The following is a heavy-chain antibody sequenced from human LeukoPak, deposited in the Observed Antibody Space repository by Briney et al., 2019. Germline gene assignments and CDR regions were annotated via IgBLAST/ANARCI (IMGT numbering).Heavy chain of an antibody. J-gene: IGHJ5*02. CDR1: GXSISSYY. D-gene: IGHD7-27*01. CDR2: IYYTGST. Sequence: SETLSLTCTVSGXSISSYYWSWIRQPPGKGLEWIGYIYYTGSTNYNPSLRSRVTISVDTSKNQFSLKLSSVTAADTAVYYCARATTGEPYSWFDPWGQGTLVTVSS. V-gene: IGHV4-59*01. CDR3: ARATTGEPYSWFDP.